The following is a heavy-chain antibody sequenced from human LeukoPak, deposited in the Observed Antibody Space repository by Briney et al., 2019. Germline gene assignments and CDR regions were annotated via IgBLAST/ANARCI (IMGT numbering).Heavy chain of an antibody. CDR3: AREEDEYCSSTSCPDAFDI. D-gene: IGHD2-2*01. V-gene: IGHV4-38-2*02. CDR1: GDSISTGYY. Sequence: PSETLSLTCTVSGDSISTGYYWGWIRQPPGKGLEWIGSIYHSGKNYHSPSLESRVTISVDTSKNQFSLKLSSVTAADTAVYYCAREEDEYCSSTSCPDAFDIWGQGTMVNVSS. CDR2: IYHSGKN. J-gene: IGHJ3*02.